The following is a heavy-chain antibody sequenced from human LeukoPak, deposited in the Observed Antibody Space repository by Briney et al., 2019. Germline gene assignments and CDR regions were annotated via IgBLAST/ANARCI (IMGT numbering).Heavy chain of an antibody. Sequence: PGGSLRLSCAASGFTFSSYGMHWVRQAPGKGLEWVAVIWYDGSNKYYADSVKGRFTISRDNSKNTLHLQMNSLRAEDTAVYYCARESQGDYDILTGPFDYWGQGTLVTVSS. CDR2: IWYDGSNK. D-gene: IGHD3-9*01. V-gene: IGHV3-33*01. J-gene: IGHJ4*02. CDR3: ARESQGDYDILTGPFDY. CDR1: GFTFSSYG.